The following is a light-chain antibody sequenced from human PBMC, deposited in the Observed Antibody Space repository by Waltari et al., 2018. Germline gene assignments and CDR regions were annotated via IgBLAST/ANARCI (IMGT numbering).Light chain of an antibody. J-gene: IGKJ1*01. CDR3: HQYAYSRT. CDR1: KNIDSRP. Sequence: LVLTQSPGTLSLSPGESATLSCRASKNIDSRPLGWYQQKPGQPPRLLIFSASTRATGVPVRFSGSGSGTNFTLTISRLEPEDFAVFFCHQYAYSRTFGQGTRV. CDR2: SAS. V-gene: IGKV3-20*01.